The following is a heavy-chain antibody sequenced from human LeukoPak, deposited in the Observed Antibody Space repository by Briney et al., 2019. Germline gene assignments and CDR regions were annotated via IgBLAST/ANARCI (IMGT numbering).Heavy chain of an antibody. CDR3: AKVMGIGKITKPNDY. J-gene: IGHJ4*02. Sequence: GGSLRLSCAASGFTFSSYAMSWVRQAPGKGLEWVLAISGSGGSTYYADSVKGRFTISRDNSKNTLYLQMNSLRAEDTAVYYCAKVMGIGKITKPNDYWGQGTLVTVSS. CDR2: ISGSGGST. CDR1: GFTFSSYA. V-gene: IGHV3-23*01. D-gene: IGHD2-8*01.